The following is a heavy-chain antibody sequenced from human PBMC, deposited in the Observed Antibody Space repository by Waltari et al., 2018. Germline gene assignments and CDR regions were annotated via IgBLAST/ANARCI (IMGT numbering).Heavy chain of an antibody. D-gene: IGHD1-1*01. CDR2: IRDDGSNK. CDR3: ATKDGIGDYYYMDV. J-gene: IGHJ6*03. CDR1: GLTFSASG. V-gene: IGHV3-30*02. Sequence: QVQLVESGGGVVQPGGSLRLSCTASGLTFSASGRHWGRQAPGKGLEWVAFIRDDGSNKYYSDSVKGRFTISRDNSKNTLFLQMNSLRVEDTSVYYCATKDGIGDYYYMDVWGKGATVTISS.